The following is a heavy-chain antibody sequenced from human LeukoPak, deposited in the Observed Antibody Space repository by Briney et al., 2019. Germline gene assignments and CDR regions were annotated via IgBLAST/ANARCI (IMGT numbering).Heavy chain of an antibody. D-gene: IGHD2-8*01. J-gene: IGHJ4*02. CDR2: ISGSGGST. CDR1: GSTFSSYA. V-gene: IGHV3-23*01. Sequence: GSLRPSCPAPGSTFSSYAMTGVRQAPGKGLEWVSAISGSGGSTYYADSVKGRFTISRDNSKNTLYLQMNSLRAEDTAVYYCAKAKTWYYFDYWGQGTLVTVSS. CDR3: AKAKTWYYFDY.